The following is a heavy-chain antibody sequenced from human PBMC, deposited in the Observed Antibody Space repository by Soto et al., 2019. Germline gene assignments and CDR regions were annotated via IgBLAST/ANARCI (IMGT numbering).Heavy chain of an antibody. CDR1: GGSISSYN. J-gene: IGHJ6*02. CDR3: ARDLLGYSSSTSCYGPRMDV. V-gene: IGHV4-59*01. Sequence: PLETLSHTCTVSGGSISSYNWSWMRQPPGNGLEWIGYIYYSGSTNYNPSLKSRVTISVDTSKNQFSLKLSSVTAADTAVYCCARDLLGYSSSTSCYGPRMDVWGQGTKVTVS. D-gene: IGHD2-2*01. CDR2: IYYSGST.